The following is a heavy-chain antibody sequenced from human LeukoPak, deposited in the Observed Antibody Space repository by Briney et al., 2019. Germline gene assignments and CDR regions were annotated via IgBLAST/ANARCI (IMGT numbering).Heavy chain of an antibody. CDR1: GYTFTSYG. Sequence: ASVKVSCKASGYTFTSYGISWVRQAPGQELEWMGWISAYNGDTNYAQKLQGRVTMTTDTSTSTAYMELRSLRSDDTAVYYCARAIAVAGIDYWGQGTLVTVSS. V-gene: IGHV1-18*01. CDR3: ARAIAVAGIDY. D-gene: IGHD6-19*01. J-gene: IGHJ4*02. CDR2: ISAYNGDT.